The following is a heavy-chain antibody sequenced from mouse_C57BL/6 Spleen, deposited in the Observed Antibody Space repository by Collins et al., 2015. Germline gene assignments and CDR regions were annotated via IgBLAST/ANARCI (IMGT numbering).Heavy chain of an antibody. CDR2: IDPSDSYT. J-gene: IGHJ2*01. Sequence: QVQLQQPGAELVRPGTSVKLSCKASGYTLTSYWMHWVKQRPGQGLEWIGVIDPSDSYTNYNQKFKGKATLTVDTSSSTAYMQLSSLTSEDSAVYYCARLDYWGQGTTLTVSS. CDR3: ARLDY. CDR1: GYTLTSYW. V-gene: IGHV1-59*01.